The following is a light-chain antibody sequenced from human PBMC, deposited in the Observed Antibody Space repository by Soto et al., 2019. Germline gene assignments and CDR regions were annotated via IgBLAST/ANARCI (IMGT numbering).Light chain of an antibody. CDR2: DAS. Sequence: DIQMTQSPSSLSASVGDIVTITCQASQDISNYLNWYQQKPGKAPKLLIYDASNLETGVPSRSSGSGSGTDFTFTISSLQPEDIATYYCQQYDNPPLTFGGGTKVDIK. J-gene: IGKJ4*01. V-gene: IGKV1-33*01. CDR3: QQYDNPPLT. CDR1: QDISNY.